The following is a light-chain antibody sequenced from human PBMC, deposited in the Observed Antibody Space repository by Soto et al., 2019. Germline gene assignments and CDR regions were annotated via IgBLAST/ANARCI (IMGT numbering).Light chain of an antibody. V-gene: IGKV3-20*01. CDR2: GAS. Sequence: EIVLTQSPGTLSLSPGERATLSCRASQSVSSSYLAWYQQKPGQAPRLLIYGASSRATGIPDRFSGSGPGTDFPLTISRLEPEDFAVYYCQQYGSSPRFTFGPGTKVDIK. CDR1: QSVSSSY. J-gene: IGKJ3*01. CDR3: QQYGSSPRFT.